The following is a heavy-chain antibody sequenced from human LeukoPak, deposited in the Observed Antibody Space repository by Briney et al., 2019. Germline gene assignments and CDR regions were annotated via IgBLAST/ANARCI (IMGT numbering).Heavy chain of an antibody. D-gene: IGHD2-21*02. CDR3: ARVYGGGDLVVDY. V-gene: IGHV4-59*01. Sequence: PSETLSLTCTVSGGSISSYYWSWIRQPPGKGLEWIGYIYYSGSTNYNPSLKSRVTISVDTSKNQFSLKLSSVTAADTAVYYCARVYGGGDLVVDYWGQGTLVTVSS. CDR1: GGSISSYY. CDR2: IYYSGST. J-gene: IGHJ4*02.